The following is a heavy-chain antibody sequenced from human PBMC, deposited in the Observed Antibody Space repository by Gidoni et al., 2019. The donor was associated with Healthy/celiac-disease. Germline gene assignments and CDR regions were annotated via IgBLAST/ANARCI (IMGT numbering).Heavy chain of an antibody. CDR3: ARQWFGELLYYFDY. J-gene: IGHJ4*02. CDR2: IYYGGST. CDR1: GGSSSSYY. D-gene: IGHD3-10*01. Sequence: QVQLQESGPGLVKPSETLSLPCPVPGGSSSSYYWSWIRQPPGKGLEWIGYIYYGGSTNYNPSLKSRVTISVDTSKNQFSLKLSSVTAADTAVYYCARQWFGELLYYFDYWGQGTLVTVSS. V-gene: IGHV4-59*08.